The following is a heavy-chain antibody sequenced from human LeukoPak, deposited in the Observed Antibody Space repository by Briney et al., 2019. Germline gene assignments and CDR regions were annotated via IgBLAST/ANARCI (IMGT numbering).Heavy chain of an antibody. CDR2: ISVYNGNT. D-gene: IGHD3-10*01. CDR3: AKGSGLWFGELLWSQH. J-gene: IGHJ1*01. CDR1: GYTFISYG. Sequence: ASVKVSCKASGYTFISYGISWVRQAPGQGLEWMGWISVYNGNTNYAQKFQDRVSMTTDTSTSTAYMEVRSLRSDDTAVYYCAKGSGLWFGELLWSQHWGQGTLVTVSS. V-gene: IGHV1-18*01.